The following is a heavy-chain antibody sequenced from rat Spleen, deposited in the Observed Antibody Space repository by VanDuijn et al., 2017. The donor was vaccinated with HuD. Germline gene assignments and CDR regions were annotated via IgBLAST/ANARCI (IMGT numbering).Heavy chain of an antibody. D-gene: IGHD1-11*01. CDR3: ARHEDYGGYSRDYFGY. J-gene: IGHJ2*01. CDR2: ISYEGTST. V-gene: IGHV5-22*01. Sequence: EVQLVESDGGLVQPGRSLKLSCAASGFTFNNYWMTWIRQAPTKGLEWVASISYEGTSTYYGDSVKGRFTISRDNAKSTLYLQMNSLRSEDTATYFCARHEDYGGYSRDYFGYWGQGVMVTVSS. CDR1: GFTFNNYW.